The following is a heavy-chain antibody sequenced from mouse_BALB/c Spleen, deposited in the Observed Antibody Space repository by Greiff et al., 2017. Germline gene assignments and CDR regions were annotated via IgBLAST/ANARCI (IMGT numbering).Heavy chain of an antibody. Sequence: QVQLKQSGAELVRPGASVTLSCKASGYTFTDYEMHWVKQTPVHGLEWIGAIDPETGGTAYNQKFKGKATLTADKSSSTAYMELRSLTSEDSAVYYCTYDGYYVDFDYWGQGTTLTVSS. D-gene: IGHD2-3*01. CDR1: GYTFTDYE. CDR2: IDPETGGT. CDR3: TYDGYYVDFDY. V-gene: IGHV1-15*01. J-gene: IGHJ2*01.